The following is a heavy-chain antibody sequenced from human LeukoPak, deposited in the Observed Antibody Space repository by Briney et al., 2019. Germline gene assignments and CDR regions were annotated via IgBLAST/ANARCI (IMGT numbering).Heavy chain of an antibody. V-gene: IGHV3-30-3*01. D-gene: IGHD4-23*01. CDR1: GFTFSSYA. Sequence: GGSLRLSCAASGFTFSSYAMHWVRQAPGKGLEWVAVISYDGSNKYYADSVKGRFTISRDNSKNTLYLQMNSLRAEDTAVYYCARGEDGGNFGYWGQGTLVTVSS. CDR3: ARGEDGGNFGY. CDR2: ISYDGSNK. J-gene: IGHJ4*02.